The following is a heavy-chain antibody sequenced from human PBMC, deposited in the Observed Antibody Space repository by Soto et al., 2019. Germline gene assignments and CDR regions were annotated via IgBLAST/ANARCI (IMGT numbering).Heavy chain of an antibody. CDR1: GGSISSYY. CDR3: ARVHPRYAWAHPSMAVDAFDI. D-gene: IGHD2-8*01. Sequence: SETLSLTCTVSGGSISSYYWSWIRQPPGKGLEWIGYIYYSGSTNYNPSLKSRVTISVDTSKNQFSLTLSSVTAADTAVYYCARVHPRYAWAHPSMAVDAFDIWGQGTMVTVSS. CDR2: IYYSGST. J-gene: IGHJ3*02. V-gene: IGHV4-59*01.